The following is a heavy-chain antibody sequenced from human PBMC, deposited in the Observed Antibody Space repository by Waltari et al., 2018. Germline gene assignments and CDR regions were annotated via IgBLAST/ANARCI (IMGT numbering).Heavy chain of an antibody. CDR3: SRHDPLDY. CDR2: VRTKTNNYAT. CDR1: GFLSSDSA. V-gene: IGHV3-73*01. Sequence: EEQMVESGGDLVQPGGSLTPSCAASGFLSSDSAIHWVRQAPGKGLEWVGRVRTKTNNYATAYGAAVKGRFTISRDDSRNVAYLQMNSLKTEDTALYYCSRHDPLDYWGQGTLVTVSP. J-gene: IGHJ4*02.